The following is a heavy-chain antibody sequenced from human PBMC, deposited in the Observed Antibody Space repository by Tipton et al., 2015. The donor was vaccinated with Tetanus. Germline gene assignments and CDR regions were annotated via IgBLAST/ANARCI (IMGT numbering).Heavy chain of an antibody. V-gene: IGHV1-69*01. Sequence: QLVQSGAEVKKPGPSVKVSCKASGGTFSSYAISWVRQAPGQGLEWMGGIIPIFGTANYAQKFQGRVTITADESTSPAYMELSSLRSEDTAVYYCARDCPPGVTTCSGAFDIWGQGTMVTVSS. D-gene: IGHD4-17*01. CDR3: ARDCPPGVTTCSGAFDI. CDR2: IIPIFGTA. CDR1: GGTFSSYA. J-gene: IGHJ3*02.